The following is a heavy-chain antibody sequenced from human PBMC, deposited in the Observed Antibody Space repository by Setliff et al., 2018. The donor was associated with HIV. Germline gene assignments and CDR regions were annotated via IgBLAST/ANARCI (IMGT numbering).Heavy chain of an antibody. V-gene: IGHV1-2*02. J-gene: IGHJ4*02. CDR2: INPKSGDT. CDR1: GYTFTYLF. Sequence: KVSCKASGYTFTYLFIHWVRLAPGRGLEWMGVINPKSGDTNYAQKFQGRVTMTRDTSISTAYMELDRLGSDDTAVYYCVRDPRFSGYAQAFDFWGQGSLVTVSS. D-gene: IGHD5-12*01. CDR3: VRDPRFSGYAQAFDF.